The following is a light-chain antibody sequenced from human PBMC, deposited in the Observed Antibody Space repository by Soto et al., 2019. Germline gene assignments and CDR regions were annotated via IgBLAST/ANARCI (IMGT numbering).Light chain of an antibody. CDR2: GAS. V-gene: IGKV3-15*01. Sequence: EIVLTQSPAALSVSPGGRATLSCRASQDVMYDLAWYQQKPGQAPRLLVYGASTRATGAPPRFRGSGSGREFSLTISSLQSEDFATYYCQQYRSWPRTFGQGSRVEIK. CDR3: QQYRSWPRT. CDR1: QDVMYD. J-gene: IGKJ1*01.